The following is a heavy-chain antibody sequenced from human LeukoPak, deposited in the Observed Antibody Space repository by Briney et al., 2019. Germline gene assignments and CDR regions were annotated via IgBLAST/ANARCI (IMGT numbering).Heavy chain of an antibody. CDR3: ARLPDVSGWPFDY. CDR1: GGSISSPY. Sequence: SETPSLTCTVSGGSISSPYWTWIRQPAGKGLEWIGRFYTSGIANYNPSLKSRVTMSVDTSKNQFSLKVTSVTAADTAIYYCARLPDVSGWPFDYWGQGILVTVSS. D-gene: IGHD6-19*01. V-gene: IGHV4-4*07. J-gene: IGHJ4*02. CDR2: FYTSGIA.